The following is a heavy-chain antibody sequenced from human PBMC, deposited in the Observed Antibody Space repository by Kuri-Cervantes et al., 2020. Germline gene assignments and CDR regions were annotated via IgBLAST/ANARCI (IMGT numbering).Heavy chain of an antibody. CDR1: GFSLNTSGVG. Sequence: SGPTLVKPTQTLTLTCTFSGFSLNTSGVGVGWIRQPPGKALEWLALIYWDDDKLYGPSLKSRLTITKDTSKNQVVLTMTNMDPVDTATYYCALVSMDDAFDIWGQGTMVTVSS. D-gene: IGHD5/OR15-5a*01. CDR2: IYWDDDK. V-gene: IGHV2-5*05. CDR3: ALVSMDDAFDI. J-gene: IGHJ3*02.